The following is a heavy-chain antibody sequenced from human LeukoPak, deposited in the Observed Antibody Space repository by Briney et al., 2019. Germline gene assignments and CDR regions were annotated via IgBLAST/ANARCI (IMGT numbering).Heavy chain of an antibody. CDR2: IYPGDSDT. Sequence: GESLKISCKGSGYSFTSYWIGWVRQMPGKGLEWMGIIYPGDSDTRYSPSFQGQVTISADKSISTAYLQWSSLKASDTAMYYCARSGQDIVVVPAAQGAFGIWGQGTMVTVSS. CDR3: ARSGQDIVVVPAAQGAFGI. J-gene: IGHJ3*02. CDR1: GYSFTSYW. V-gene: IGHV5-51*01. D-gene: IGHD2-2*01.